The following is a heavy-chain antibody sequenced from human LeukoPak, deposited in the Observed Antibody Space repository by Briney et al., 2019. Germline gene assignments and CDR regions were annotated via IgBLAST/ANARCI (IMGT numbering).Heavy chain of an antibody. CDR3: ARGRPHGNDY. J-gene: IGHJ4*02. CDR2: VNGNGGST. D-gene: IGHD4-23*01. CDR1: GFSFSTYA. V-gene: IGHV3-23*01. Sequence: PGGSLRLSCAASGFSFSTYAMSWVRQAPGKGLEWVSGVNGNGGSTSYADSVKGRFTIFRDNSKNTLYLQMNSLRVEDTAVYYCARGRPHGNDYWGQGTLVTVSS.